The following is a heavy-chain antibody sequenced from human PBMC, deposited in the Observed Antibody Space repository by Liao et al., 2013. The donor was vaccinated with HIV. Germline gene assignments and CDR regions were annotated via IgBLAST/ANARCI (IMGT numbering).Heavy chain of an antibody. CDR3: AREGVRLYDILTGYDY. J-gene: IGHJ4*02. D-gene: IGHD3-9*01. CDR2: MNHSGST. Sequence: QVQLHQWGAGLLKPSETLSLTCAVYGGSFRGNYWTWIRQPPGKGLEWIGEMNHSGSTNYNPSLKSRVTISVDTSKNQFSLRLSSVTAADTAVYYCAREGVRLYDILTGYDYWGQGTLVTVSS. CDR1: GGSFRGNY. V-gene: IGHV4-34*01.